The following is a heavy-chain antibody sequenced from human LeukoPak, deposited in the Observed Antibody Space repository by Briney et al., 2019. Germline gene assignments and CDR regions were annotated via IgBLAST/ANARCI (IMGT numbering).Heavy chain of an antibody. CDR2: ISGYNGNT. D-gene: IGHD6-19*01. CDR1: GYSFSSSG. J-gene: IGHJ4*02. V-gene: IGHV1-18*01. CDR3: ARPDSSGWDLDY. Sequence: GASVKVSCKASGYSFSSSGITWVRQAPGQGLEWMGWISGYNGNTADAQIFQGRVTMTTDTSTSTAYMELRSLRSDDTAVYYCARPDSSGWDLDYWGQGTLVTVSS.